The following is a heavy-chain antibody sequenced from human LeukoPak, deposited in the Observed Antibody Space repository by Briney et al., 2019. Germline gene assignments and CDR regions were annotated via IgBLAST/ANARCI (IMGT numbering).Heavy chain of an antibody. Sequence: SETLSLTCTVSGGSISSYYWSWIRQPPGKGLEWIGYIYYSGSTNYNPSLKSRVTISVDTSKNQFSLKLSSVTAADTAVYYCAALGSGYWDRHFDYWGQGTLVTVSS. V-gene: IGHV4-59*08. CDR1: GGSISSYY. J-gene: IGHJ4*02. CDR3: AALGSGYWDRHFDY. D-gene: IGHD3-3*01. CDR2: IYYSGST.